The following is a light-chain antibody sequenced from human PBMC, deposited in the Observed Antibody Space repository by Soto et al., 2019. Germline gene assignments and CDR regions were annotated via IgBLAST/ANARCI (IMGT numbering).Light chain of an antibody. V-gene: IGLV2-14*01. CDR3: SSYTINGTLV. Sequence: QSALTQPASVSGSPGQSIAISCTGTSSDVGGYNHVSWYQQYPGKAPKLTIYDVSNRPSGVSDRFSGSKSGNTASLTISGLQAEDEADYYCSSYTINGTLVFGGGTKVTVL. CDR2: DVS. J-gene: IGLJ2*01. CDR1: SSDVGGYNH.